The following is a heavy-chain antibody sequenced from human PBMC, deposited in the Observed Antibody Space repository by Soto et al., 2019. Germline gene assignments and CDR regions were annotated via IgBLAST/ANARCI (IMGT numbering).Heavy chain of an antibody. Sequence: QVQLVQSGAEVKKPGASVKVSCKASGYTFTSYDINWVRQATGQGLEWMGWMNPNRGNTGYAQKFRGKSTRTMNTSISTANMEVRSLKSDDTAVYYCSRESTGTTSMDVGGQGTTVTVSS. D-gene: IGHD1-1*01. J-gene: IGHJ6*02. CDR2: MNPNRGNT. CDR1: GYTFTSYD. CDR3: SRESTGTTSMDV. V-gene: IGHV1-8*01.